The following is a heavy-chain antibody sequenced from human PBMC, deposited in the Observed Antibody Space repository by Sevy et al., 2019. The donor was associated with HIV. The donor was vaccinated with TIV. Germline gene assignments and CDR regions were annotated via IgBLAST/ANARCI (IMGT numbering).Heavy chain of an antibody. V-gene: IGHV3-30*04. Sequence: GRSLRLSCAASGFTFSSYAMHWVRQAPGKGLEWVAVISYDGSNKYYADSVKGRFTISRDNSKNTLYLQMNSLRAEDTAVYYCARGTVTTTPPDYWGQGTLVTVSS. CDR1: GFTFSSYA. D-gene: IGHD4-4*01. CDR3: ARGTVTTTPPDY. CDR2: ISYDGSNK. J-gene: IGHJ4*02.